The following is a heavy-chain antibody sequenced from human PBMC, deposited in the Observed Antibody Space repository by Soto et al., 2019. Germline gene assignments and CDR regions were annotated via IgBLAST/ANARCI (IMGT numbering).Heavy chain of an antibody. D-gene: IGHD1-20*01. CDR2: IYYSGST. Sequence: QLQLQESGPGLVKPSETLSLTCTVSGGSISSSSYYWGWIRQPPGKGLEWIGSIYYSGSTYYNPSLQGRVTKSGNTSKNQFSLKPSSGNAAGPAVYYWASLRLTSVTPLNNWFDPWGQGTLVTVS. V-gene: IGHV4-39*01. J-gene: IGHJ5*02. CDR1: GGSISSSSYY. CDR3: ASLRLTSVTPLNNWFDP.